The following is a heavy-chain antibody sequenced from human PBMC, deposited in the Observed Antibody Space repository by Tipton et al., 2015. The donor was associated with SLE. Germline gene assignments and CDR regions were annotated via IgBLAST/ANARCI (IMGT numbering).Heavy chain of an antibody. CDR3: ARVGTPDYHMDV. CDR2: IGWNSNYK. J-gene: IGHJ6*03. Sequence: SLRLSCVASGFAFDDYAMHWVRQAPGKGLEWVSGIGWNSNYKGYADSVEGRFTISRENAKKSLYLQMNSLRPDDTAVYYCARVGTPDYHMDVWGQGTRVTVSS. D-gene: IGHD7-27*01. CDR1: GFAFDDYA. V-gene: IGHV3-9*01.